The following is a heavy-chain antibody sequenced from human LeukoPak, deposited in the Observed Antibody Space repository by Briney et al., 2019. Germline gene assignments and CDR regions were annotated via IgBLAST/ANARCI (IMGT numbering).Heavy chain of an antibody. D-gene: IGHD1-26*01. CDR1: GFTFSSYE. V-gene: IGHV3-48*03. Sequence: GGSLRLSCAASGFTFSSYEMNWVRQAPGKGLEWVSYISSSGSTIYYADSVKGRFTISRDNSKNTLYLQMNSLRAEDTAVYYCAKALGTVFDYWGQGTLVTVSS. CDR2: ISSSGSTI. CDR3: AKALGTVFDY. J-gene: IGHJ4*02.